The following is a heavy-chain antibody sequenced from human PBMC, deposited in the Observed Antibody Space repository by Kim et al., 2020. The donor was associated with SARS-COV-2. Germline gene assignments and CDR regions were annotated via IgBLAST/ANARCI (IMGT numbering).Heavy chain of an antibody. D-gene: IGHD6-19*01. CDR2: IGGSGAST. J-gene: IGHJ4*02. V-gene: IGHV3-23*01. CDR1: GFTFSNYA. Sequence: GGSLRLSCAASGFTFSNYAMNWVRQAPGKGLEWVSTIGGSGASTYYADSVKGRFTMSRDNSKNTLYLQMNSLRAEDTAVYYCAREMSGWYLHEGSFDYWGQGTLVTVSS. CDR3: AREMSGWYLHEGSFDY.